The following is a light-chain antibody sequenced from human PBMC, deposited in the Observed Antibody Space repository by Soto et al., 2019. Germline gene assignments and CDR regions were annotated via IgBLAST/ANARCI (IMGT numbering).Light chain of an antibody. V-gene: IGLV2-23*01. Sequence: QSVLTQPASVSGSPGQSITICCTGTSSDVGTYDLVSWYQHHPGAAPKLMIYEATRRPSGISNRFSGSKSGNTASLTISGLQAEDGADYYCCSFAGSNSWVFGGGTKLTV. CDR3: CSFAGSNSWV. J-gene: IGLJ3*02. CDR1: SSDVGTYDL. CDR2: EAT.